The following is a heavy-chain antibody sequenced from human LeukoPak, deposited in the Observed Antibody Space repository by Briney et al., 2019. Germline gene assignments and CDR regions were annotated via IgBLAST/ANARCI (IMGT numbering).Heavy chain of an antibody. J-gene: IGHJ4*02. CDR2: ISYDGSNK. Sequence: PGGSLRLSCAASGFTFSSYAMHWVRQAPGKGLEWVAVISYDGSNKYYADSVKGRFTISRDNSKNTLYLQMNSLRAEDTAVNYCARVGEYSSSWYGAYYFDYWGQGTLVTVSS. V-gene: IGHV3-30-3*01. CDR3: ARVGEYSSSWYGAYYFDY. CDR1: GFTFSSYA. D-gene: IGHD6-13*01.